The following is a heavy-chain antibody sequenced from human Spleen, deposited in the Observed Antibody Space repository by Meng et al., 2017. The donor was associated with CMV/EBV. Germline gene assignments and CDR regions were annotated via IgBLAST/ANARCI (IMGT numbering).Heavy chain of an antibody. CDR2: ISSSSSYI. D-gene: IGHD1-26*01. J-gene: IGHJ4*02. CDR3: AREGIVGATFY. V-gene: IGHV3-21*01. CDR1: GFTFSSYS. Sequence: GESLKISCAASGFTFSSYSMNWVRQAPGKGLEWVSSISSSSSYIYYADSVKGRFTISRDNAKNSLYLQMNSLRAEDTAVYYCAREGIVGATFYWGQGTLVTVSS.